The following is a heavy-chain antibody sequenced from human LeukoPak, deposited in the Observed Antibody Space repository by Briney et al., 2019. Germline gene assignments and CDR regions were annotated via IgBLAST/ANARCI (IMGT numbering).Heavy chain of an antibody. J-gene: IGHJ4*02. D-gene: IGHD2-2*01. V-gene: IGHV1-8*01. CDR3: ARGRGFLPAASPFDY. CDR1: GFGFSTYD. Sequence: ASVKVSCKASGFGFSTYDINWVRQAAGQGLEWMGWINPKSNNTGFAQRFQGRVTMTTNTSINIAYMELGSLTSEDTAVYFCARGRGFLPAASPFDYWGQGTLVIVSS. CDR2: INPKSNNT.